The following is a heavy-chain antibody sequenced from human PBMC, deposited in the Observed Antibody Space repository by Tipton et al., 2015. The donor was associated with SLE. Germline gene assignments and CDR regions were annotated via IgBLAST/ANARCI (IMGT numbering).Heavy chain of an antibody. Sequence: SLRLSCPASGFTFSSYSMNWVRQAPGKGLEWVSSISSSSSYIYYADSVKGRFTISRDNAKNSLYLRMNNLRVEDTAIYYCAKASRGQYESWSGHFDEWGRGTLVTVSS. D-gene: IGHD3-3*01. CDR3: AKASRGQYESWSGHFDE. J-gene: IGHJ4*02. V-gene: IGHV3-21*04. CDR1: GFTFSSYS. CDR2: ISSSSSYI.